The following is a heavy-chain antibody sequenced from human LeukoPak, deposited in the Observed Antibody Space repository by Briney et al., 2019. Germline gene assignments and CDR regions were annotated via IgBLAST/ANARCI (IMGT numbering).Heavy chain of an antibody. J-gene: IGHJ6*02. CDR2: ISCSGGST. D-gene: IGHD6-19*01. CDR1: GFTFSSYS. CDR3: AKDQGGIAVAGTPYYGMDV. V-gene: IGHV3-23*01. Sequence: GSLRLSFAASGFTFSSYSISWVPQAPGKGLELVSAISCSGGSTYYADSVKGRFTISRDNSKNTLYLQMNSLRAEDTAVYYCAKDQGGIAVAGTPYYGMDVWGQGTTVTVSS.